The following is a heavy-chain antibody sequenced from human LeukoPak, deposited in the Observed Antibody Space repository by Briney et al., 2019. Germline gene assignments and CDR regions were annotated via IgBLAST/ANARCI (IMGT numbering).Heavy chain of an antibody. CDR2: ISYDGSNK. V-gene: IGHV3-30-3*01. J-gene: IGHJ6*02. D-gene: IGHD4-17*01. Sequence: GGSLRRSCAASGFTFSSYAMHWVRQAPGKGLEWVAVISYDGSNKYYADSVKGRFTISRDNSKNTLYLQMNSLRAEDTAVYYCARVSTVTYVSYYYYYGMDVWGQGTTVTVSS. CDR1: GFTFSSYA. CDR3: ARVSTVTYVSYYYYYGMDV.